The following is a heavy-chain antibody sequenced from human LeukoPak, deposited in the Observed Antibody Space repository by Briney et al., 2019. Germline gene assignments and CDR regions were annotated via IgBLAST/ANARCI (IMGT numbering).Heavy chain of an antibody. Sequence: GGSLRLSCAASGFTFSSYAMHWVRQAPGKGLEWVAVISYDGSNKCYADSVKGRFTISRDNSKNTLYLQMNSLRAEDTAVYYCARESDFWNYFDYWGQGTLVTVSS. J-gene: IGHJ4*02. D-gene: IGHD1-1*01. CDR1: GFTFSSYA. CDR2: ISYDGSNK. CDR3: ARESDFWNYFDY. V-gene: IGHV3-30*04.